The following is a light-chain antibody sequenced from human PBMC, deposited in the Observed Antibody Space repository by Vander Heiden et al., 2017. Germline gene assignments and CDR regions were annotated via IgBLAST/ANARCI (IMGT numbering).Light chain of an antibody. CDR3: QQDNSLLT. Sequence: DIQMTQSPSTLSASVGDRVTITCRASQSISSWLAWYQQKPGKAPKLLIYKASSLESGVPSRFSGSGSGTEFTLTISSLQPDDFATYYCQQDNSLLTFGGGTKVEIK. CDR2: KAS. CDR1: QSISSW. J-gene: IGKJ4*01. V-gene: IGKV1-5*03.